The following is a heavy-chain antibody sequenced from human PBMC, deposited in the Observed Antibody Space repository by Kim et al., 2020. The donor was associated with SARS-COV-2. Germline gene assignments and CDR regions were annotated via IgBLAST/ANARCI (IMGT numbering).Heavy chain of an antibody. J-gene: IGHJ4*02. CDR1: GFTFSSYV. CDR3: ARDSGYSLSVSYPPPFDC. D-gene: IGHD3-10*01. Sequence: GGSLRLSCAASGFTFSSYVLHWVRQAPGKVLEWVAVIWYDGSNKYYADSVKGRFTISRDNSKNTLYLQMNSLRVEDTAVYYCARDSGYSLSVSYPPPFDCWGQGTLVTVSS. V-gene: IGHV3-33*01. CDR2: IWYDGSNK.